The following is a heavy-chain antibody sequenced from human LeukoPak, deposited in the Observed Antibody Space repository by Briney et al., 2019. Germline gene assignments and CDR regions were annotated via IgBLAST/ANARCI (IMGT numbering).Heavy chain of an antibody. Sequence: SETLSLTCTVSGGSISSYYWSWIRQPPGKGLEWIGYIYYSGSTNYNPSLKSRVTISVDTSKNQFSLKLSSVTAADTAVYYCARAVYGSGSYGPYFDYWGQGTLVTVSS. CDR3: ARAVYGSGSYGPYFDY. CDR2: IYYSGST. V-gene: IGHV4-59*01. CDR1: GGSISSYY. D-gene: IGHD3-10*01. J-gene: IGHJ4*02.